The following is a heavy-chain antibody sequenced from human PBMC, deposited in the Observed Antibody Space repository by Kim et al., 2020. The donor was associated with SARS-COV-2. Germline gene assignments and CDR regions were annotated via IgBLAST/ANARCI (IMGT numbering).Heavy chain of an antibody. Sequence: IYYSGRTSYNPSLQSRVTISVDTSKNQFSLRLSSVTAADTAVYYCSTFDYWGQGTLVTVSS. CDR3: STFDY. V-gene: IGHV4-39*01. CDR2: IYYSGRT. J-gene: IGHJ4*02.